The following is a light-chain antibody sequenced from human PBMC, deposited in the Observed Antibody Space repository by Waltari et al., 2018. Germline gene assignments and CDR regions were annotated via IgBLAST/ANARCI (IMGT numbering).Light chain of an antibody. Sequence: QSALTQPASVSGSPGQSITISCTGTSSDVGGYDFVSWYQQHPGKAPKLLIYDVSKRPSGVSNRCSGSKSGNTASLTISGLQAEDEADYFCNSYTSSSTFYVFGTGTKVTVL. V-gene: IGLV2-14*03. CDR3: NSYTSSSTFYV. CDR2: DVS. J-gene: IGLJ1*01. CDR1: SSDVGGYDF.